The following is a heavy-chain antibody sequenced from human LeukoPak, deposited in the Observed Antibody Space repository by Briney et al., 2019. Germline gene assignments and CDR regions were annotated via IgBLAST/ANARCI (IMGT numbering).Heavy chain of an antibody. V-gene: IGHV4-39*07. J-gene: IGHJ3*02. Sequence: SETLSLTCTVSGGSISSSSYSWGWIRQSPGKGLEWIGNIYYSGSTYYNPSLKSRVTISVDTSKNQFSLKLSSVTAADTAVYYCARDYCSSTSCHALDAFDIWGQGTMVTVSS. CDR2: IYYSGST. CDR3: ARDYCSSTSCHALDAFDI. D-gene: IGHD2-2*01. CDR1: GGSISSSSYS.